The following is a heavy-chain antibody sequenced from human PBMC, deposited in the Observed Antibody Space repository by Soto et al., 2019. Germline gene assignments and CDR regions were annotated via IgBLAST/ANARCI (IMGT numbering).Heavy chain of an antibody. J-gene: IGHJ4*02. CDR2: IYRGGNT. CDR1: GFTVSSNY. D-gene: IGHD6-19*01. Sequence: GGSLRLSCAASGFTVSSNYMSWVRQAPGKGLEWVSAIYRGGNTYYADSVKDRFTISRDISKNTLYLQMNSLRAEDTAVFYCAKERSSGWSLDYWGQGTLVTVSS. V-gene: IGHV3-66*01. CDR3: AKERSSGWSLDY.